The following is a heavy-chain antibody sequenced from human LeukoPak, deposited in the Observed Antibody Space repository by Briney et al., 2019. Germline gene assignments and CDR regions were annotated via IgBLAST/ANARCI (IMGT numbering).Heavy chain of an antibody. D-gene: IGHD6-19*01. CDR3: ARDAGYNSGWDY. CDR2: IFYSGST. J-gene: IGHJ4*02. V-gene: IGHV4-39*02. Sequence: PSETLSLTCTVSSGSISSSSYYWGWIRQPPGKGLEWIGSIFYSGSTYYNPSLKSRVTISVDTSKNQFSLKLISVTAADTAVYYCARDAGYNSGWDYWGQGTLVTVSS. CDR1: SGSISSSSYY.